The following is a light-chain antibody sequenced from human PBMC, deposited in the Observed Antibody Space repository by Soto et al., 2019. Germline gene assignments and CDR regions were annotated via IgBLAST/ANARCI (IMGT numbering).Light chain of an antibody. CDR3: QQTFSPPYT. J-gene: IGKJ2*01. CDR1: QSISNS. V-gene: IGKV1-39*01. Sequence: DIQMTQSLSSLSASVGDTVTITCRASQSISNSLGWYQQKPGKAPKFLIYVASTLQRGVPTRFSGRGSGTDFTLTISSLQPEDVATYYCQQTFSPPYTFGQGTKLEIK. CDR2: VAS.